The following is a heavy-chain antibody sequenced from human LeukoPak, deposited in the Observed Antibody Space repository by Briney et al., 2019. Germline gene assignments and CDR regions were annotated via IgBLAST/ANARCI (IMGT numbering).Heavy chain of an antibody. D-gene: IGHD6-13*01. J-gene: IGHJ5*02. V-gene: IGHV4-59*01. CDR3: ARARRVVPGYSSSWSGGWFDP. CDR1: GGSISSYY. CDR2: IYYSGST. Sequence: PSETLSLTCTVSGGSISSYYWSWIRQPPGKGLEWIGYIYYSGSTNYNPSLKSRVTISVDTSKNQFSLKLSSVTAADTAVYYCARARRVVPGYSSSWSGGWFDPWGQGTLVTVSS.